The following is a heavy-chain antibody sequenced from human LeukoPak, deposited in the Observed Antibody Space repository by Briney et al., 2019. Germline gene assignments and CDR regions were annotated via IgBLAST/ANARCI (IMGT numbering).Heavy chain of an antibody. CDR1: GGSISSYY. Sequence: ETPSLTCTVSGGSISSYYWSWIRQPPGKGLEWVSYISDSSAMYYADSVRGRFTISRENDKNSLFLQMNSLRAEDTAVYYCARDGGYSGYDADCWGQGTLVTVSS. D-gene: IGHD5-12*01. CDR2: ISDSSAM. J-gene: IGHJ4*02. CDR3: ARDGGYSGYDADC. V-gene: IGHV3-69-1*01.